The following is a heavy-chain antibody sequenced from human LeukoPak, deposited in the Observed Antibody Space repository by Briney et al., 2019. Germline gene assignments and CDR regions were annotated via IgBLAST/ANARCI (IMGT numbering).Heavy chain of an antibody. CDR2: ISYDGSNK. V-gene: IGHV3-30*03. Sequence: GGSLRLSCAASGFTFSSYGMHWVRQAPGKGLEWGAVISYDGSNKYYADSVKGRFTISRDNSKNTLYLQMNSLRAEDTVVYYCARSIAVAGGRYGMDVWGQGTTVTVSS. J-gene: IGHJ6*02. D-gene: IGHD6-19*01. CDR3: ARSIAVAGGRYGMDV. CDR1: GFTFSSYG.